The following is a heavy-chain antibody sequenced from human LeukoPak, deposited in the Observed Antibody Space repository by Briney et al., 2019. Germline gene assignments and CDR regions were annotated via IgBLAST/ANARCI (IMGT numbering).Heavy chain of an antibody. CDR3: ARDLVRDGYTDY. D-gene: IGHD5-24*01. Sequence: PSETLSLTCTVSGGSISSHYWSWIRQPPGKGLEWIGYIYYSGSTNYNPSLKSRVTISVDTSKNQLSLKLSSVTAADTAVYYCARDLVRDGYTDYWGQGTLVTVSS. V-gene: IGHV4-59*11. CDR2: IYYSGST. J-gene: IGHJ4*02. CDR1: GGSISSHY.